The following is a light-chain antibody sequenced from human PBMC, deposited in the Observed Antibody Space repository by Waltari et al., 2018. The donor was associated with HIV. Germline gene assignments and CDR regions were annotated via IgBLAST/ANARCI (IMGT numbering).Light chain of an antibody. CDR1: NNNVCHQR. CDR2: SNN. J-gene: IGLJ3*02. V-gene: IGLV10-54*04. Sequence: QAGLTQPPSVSADLPQPATLTCTPTNNNVCHQRATWLQHHQPHPPNLLSYSNNNRPSGISERFSASRSGTTASLKVTGLQPEDEADYYCSTWDRSLGAWVFGGGTKLTVL. CDR3: STWDRSLGAWV.